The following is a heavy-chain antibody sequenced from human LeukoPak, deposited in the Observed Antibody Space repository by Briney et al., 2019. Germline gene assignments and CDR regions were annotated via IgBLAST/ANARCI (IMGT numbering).Heavy chain of an antibody. CDR3: ARSPVLSSTSDKRFDP. CDR2: IYYSGST. D-gene: IGHD2-2*01. V-gene: IGHV4-59*01. Sequence: SETLSLTCTVSGGSISSYYWSWIRQPPGKGLEWIGYIYYSGSTNYNPSLKGRVTISVDTSKNQFSLKLSSVTAADTAVYYCARSPVLSSTSDKRFDPWGQGTLVTVSS. J-gene: IGHJ5*02. CDR1: GGSISSYY.